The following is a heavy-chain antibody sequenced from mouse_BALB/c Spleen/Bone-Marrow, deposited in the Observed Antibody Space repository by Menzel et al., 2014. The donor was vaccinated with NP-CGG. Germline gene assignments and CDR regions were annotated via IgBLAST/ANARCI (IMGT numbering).Heavy chain of an antibody. J-gene: IGHJ4*01. D-gene: IGHD2-3*01. V-gene: IGHV1-82*01. Sequence: VKLMESGPELVKPGASVKISCKASGYAFSNSWMNWVKQRPGQGLEWIGRIYPGDGDTYYNGKFKDKATLTADKSSSTAYMQLSSLTSVDSAVYLCARSDGYRAMDYWGQGTSVTVSS. CDR1: GYAFSNSW. CDR2: IYPGDGDT. CDR3: ARSDGYRAMDY.